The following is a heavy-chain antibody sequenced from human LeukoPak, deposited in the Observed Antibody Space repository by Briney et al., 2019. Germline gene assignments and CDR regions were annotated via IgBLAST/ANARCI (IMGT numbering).Heavy chain of an antibody. CDR1: GHSISSNSYY. V-gene: IGHV4-61*09. CDR3: ARVTWTRWVDN. D-gene: IGHD3-3*01. Sequence: PSETLSLTCTVSGHSISSNSYYWSWIRQPAGKGLEWIGHIYSSGSTNYNPSLKSRVTISVHTSKNQFSLNLTSVTAADTAVYCCARVTWTRWVDNWGQGTLVTVSS. J-gene: IGHJ4*02. CDR2: IYSSGST.